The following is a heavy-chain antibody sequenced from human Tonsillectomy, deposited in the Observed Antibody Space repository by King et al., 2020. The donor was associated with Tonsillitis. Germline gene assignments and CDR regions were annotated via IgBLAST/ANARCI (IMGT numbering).Heavy chain of an antibody. CDR1: GFTFSDYG. Sequence: VQLVESGGGVVQPGRSLRLSCVASGFTFSDYGVHWVRQAPGKGLEWVAVISYDENRKHYLDSVKGRFTISRDNSKSTLYLQMNSLRVEDTAVYYCARERLYSSAWGIDSWGPGTLVTVSS. D-gene: IGHD6-19*01. J-gene: IGHJ4*02. V-gene: IGHV3-30*19. CDR2: ISYDENRK. CDR3: ARERLYSSAWGIDS.